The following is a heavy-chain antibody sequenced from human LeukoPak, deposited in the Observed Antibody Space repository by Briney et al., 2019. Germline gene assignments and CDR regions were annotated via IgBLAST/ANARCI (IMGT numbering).Heavy chain of an antibody. CDR2: INWNGGST. Sequence: PGGSLRLSCAASGFTFDDYGMSWVRQAPGKGLEWVSSINWNGGSTGYADSVKGRFTISRDNAKNSLYLQMNSLRAEDTALYYCARNSSSWYPVSGSDGYDIWGQGTMVTVSS. V-gene: IGHV3-20*04. D-gene: IGHD6-13*01. CDR3: ARNSSSWYPVSGSDGYDI. CDR1: GFTFDDYG. J-gene: IGHJ3*02.